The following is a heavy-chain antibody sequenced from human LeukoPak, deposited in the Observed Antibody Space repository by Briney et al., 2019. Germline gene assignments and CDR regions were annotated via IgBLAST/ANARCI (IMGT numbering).Heavy chain of an antibody. J-gene: IGHJ2*01. Sequence: PSETLSLTCAVYGGSFSGYYWSWIRQPPGKGLEWIGEINHSGSTNYNPSLKSRVTISVDTSKNQFPLKLSSVTAADTAVYYCARTEIGYSYGYWPRPPRYFDLWGRGTLVTVSS. V-gene: IGHV4-34*01. CDR2: INHSGST. CDR1: GGSFSGYY. D-gene: IGHD5-18*01. CDR3: ARTEIGYSYGYWPRPPRYFDL.